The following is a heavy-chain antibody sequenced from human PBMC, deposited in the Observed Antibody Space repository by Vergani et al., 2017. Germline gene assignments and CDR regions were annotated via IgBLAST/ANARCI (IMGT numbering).Heavy chain of an antibody. CDR3: AREEAVAGESSFYYYYGMDV. J-gene: IGHJ6*02. Sequence: QVQLVESGGGVVQPGRSLRLSCAASGFTFSSYGMHWVRQAPGKGLEWVAVIWYDGSNKYYADSVKGRFTISRDNSKNTLYLQMNSLRAEDTAVYYCAREEAVAGESSFYYYYGMDVWGQWTTVTVSS. CDR1: GFTFSSYG. D-gene: IGHD6-19*01. V-gene: IGHV3-33*01. CDR2: IWYDGSNK.